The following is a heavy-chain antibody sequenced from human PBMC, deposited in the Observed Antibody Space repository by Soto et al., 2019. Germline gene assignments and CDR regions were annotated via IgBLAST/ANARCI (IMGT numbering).Heavy chain of an antibody. Sequence: QVQLQESGPGLVRPSQTLFISCTVSGDSITSGTYYWNWIRQHPVKGLEWIGYINYSGSTDYHPPLKTRRTXSXDXXKNQLSLKLISVTAADTAVYFCARKIKDGGGGLDIWGQGTKVTVST. V-gene: IGHV4-31*03. D-gene: IGHD2-15*01. CDR1: GDSITSGTYY. CDR3: ARKIKDGGGGLDI. J-gene: IGHJ3*02. CDR2: INYSGST.